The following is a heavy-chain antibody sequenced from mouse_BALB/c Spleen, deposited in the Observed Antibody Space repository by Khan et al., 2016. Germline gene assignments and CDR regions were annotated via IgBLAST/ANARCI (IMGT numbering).Heavy chain of an antibody. CDR3: AREGYYYGSRFAF. CDR1: GFSLTSYG. J-gene: IGHJ3*01. D-gene: IGHD1-1*01. CDR2: IWAGGST. V-gene: IGHV2-9*02. Sequence: VQLQESGPGLVAPSQSLSITCTVSGFSLTSYGVHWVRQPPGKGLEWLGVIWAGGSTNYNSALKSRLSMSKDNSKSQVCLKMNSLQNVDTAMYYCAREGYYYGSRFAFWGQGTLFTVSA.